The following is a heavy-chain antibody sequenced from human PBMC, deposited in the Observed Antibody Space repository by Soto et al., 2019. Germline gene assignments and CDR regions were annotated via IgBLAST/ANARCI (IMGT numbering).Heavy chain of an antibody. CDR1: GYSFTSYC. Sequence: GESLKISCKGSGYSFTSYCIGWVRQMPWKGLEWMGIIYPCDSDTRYSPSFQGQVTISADKSISTAYLQWSSLKASDTAMYYCARAWGVTAAMVWFDPWGQGSLLT. CDR3: ARAWGVTAAMVWFDP. CDR2: IYPCDSDT. V-gene: IGHV5-51*01. J-gene: IGHJ5*02. D-gene: IGHD2-2*01.